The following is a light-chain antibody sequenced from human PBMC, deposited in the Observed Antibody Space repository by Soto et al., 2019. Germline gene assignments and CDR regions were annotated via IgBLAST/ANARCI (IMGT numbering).Light chain of an antibody. CDR3: QQYNISPL. Sequence: IVITQSPDSLAVSLGERAPINCKASPSVLYSSNNKNYLAWYQQKPGQPPKMLSYWASTRESGVPDRFSGSASRNDFTLTISSLQAEDAAVYYWQQYNISPLFGPGTKVEIK. CDR1: PSVLYSSNNKNY. CDR2: WAS. V-gene: IGKV4-1*01. J-gene: IGKJ3*01.